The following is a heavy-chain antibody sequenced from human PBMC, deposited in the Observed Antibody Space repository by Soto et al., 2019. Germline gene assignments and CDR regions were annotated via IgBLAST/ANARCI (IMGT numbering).Heavy chain of an antibody. D-gene: IGHD2-21*02. Sequence: PGGSLRLSCAVSGFTVSSNYMTWVRQAPGKGLKWVSVIYSGGNTYYADSVRGRFTISRDNSKNTLYLQMSRLRAEDTAIYYCVREVGGAYCGGDCYSDDWGRGTLVTVSS. V-gene: IGHV3-66*01. CDR2: IYSGGNT. CDR1: GFTVSSNY. CDR3: VREVGGAYCGGDCYSDD. J-gene: IGHJ4*02.